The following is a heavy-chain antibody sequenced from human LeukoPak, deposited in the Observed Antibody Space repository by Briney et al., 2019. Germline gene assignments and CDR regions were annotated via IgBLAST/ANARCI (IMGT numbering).Heavy chain of an antibody. CDR1: GFTFSSYE. D-gene: IGHD3-10*01. J-gene: IGHJ4*02. CDR3: ARDELLWFGELLVFDY. Sequence: GGSLRLSCAASGFTFSSYEMNWVRQAPGKGLEWVSYISSSGSTIYYADSVKGRFTISRDNAKNSLYPQMNSLRAEDTAVYYCARDELLWFGELLVFDYWGQGTLVTVSS. CDR2: ISSSGSTI. V-gene: IGHV3-48*03.